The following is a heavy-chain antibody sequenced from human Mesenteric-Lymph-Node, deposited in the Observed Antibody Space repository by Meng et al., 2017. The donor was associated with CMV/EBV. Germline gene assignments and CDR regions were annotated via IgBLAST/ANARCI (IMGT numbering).Heavy chain of an antibody. CDR1: GFSVSSNY. V-gene: IGHV3-53*01. Sequence: GESLKISCAASGFSVSSNYMTWVRQAPGKGLEWVSVIYSAGRAYYADSVKGRFTISRDPSKNTLYLQMSGLRVEDTAVYYCAKGQYNNGVATYSLDHWGLGTLVTVSS. D-gene: IGHD2-8*01. J-gene: IGHJ4*02. CDR2: IYSAGRA. CDR3: AKGQYNNGVATYSLDH.